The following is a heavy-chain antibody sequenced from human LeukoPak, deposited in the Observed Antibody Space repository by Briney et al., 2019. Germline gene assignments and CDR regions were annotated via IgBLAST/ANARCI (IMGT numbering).Heavy chain of an antibody. Sequence: SETLSLTCTVSGGSISSGSYYSGWIRQPAGKGLEWIGRIYTSGSTNYNPSLKSRVTISVDTSKNQFSLKLSSVTAADTAVYYCAREGYYDSSGPPDDAFDIWGQGTMVTVSS. CDR1: GGSISSGSYY. V-gene: IGHV4-61*02. CDR2: IYTSGST. CDR3: AREGYYDSSGPPDDAFDI. D-gene: IGHD3-22*01. J-gene: IGHJ3*02.